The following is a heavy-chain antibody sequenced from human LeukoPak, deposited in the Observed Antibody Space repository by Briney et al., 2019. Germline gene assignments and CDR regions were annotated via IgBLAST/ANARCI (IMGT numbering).Heavy chain of an antibody. Sequence: GGSLRLSCAASGFTFSSYAMSWVRQAPGKGLEWVSSISDDSNYIYYADSVEGRFTISRDNAKNSLYLQMNSLRAEDAAVYYCANHLACGSTSCPPFDYWGQXTLVTVSS. CDR1: GFTFSSYA. CDR3: ANHLACGSTSCPPFDY. CDR2: ISDDSNYI. V-gene: IGHV3-21*01. J-gene: IGHJ4*02. D-gene: IGHD2-2*01.